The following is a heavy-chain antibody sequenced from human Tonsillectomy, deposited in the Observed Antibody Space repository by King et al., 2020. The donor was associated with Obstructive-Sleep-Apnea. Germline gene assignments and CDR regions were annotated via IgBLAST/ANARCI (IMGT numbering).Heavy chain of an antibody. CDR3: ARLVDDYGDYVNWYFDL. Sequence: VQLVESGGGLVQPGGSLRISCVASGFTFRTHSMTWVRQAPGKGLEWASYISRDSSTIYYADSVKGRFTISRDNAKNSLYLQMSSLRAADTAVYYCARLVDDYGDYVNWYFDLWGRGTLVTVSS. J-gene: IGHJ2*01. CDR1: GFTFRTHS. V-gene: IGHV3-48*01. CDR2: ISRDSSTI. D-gene: IGHD4-17*01.